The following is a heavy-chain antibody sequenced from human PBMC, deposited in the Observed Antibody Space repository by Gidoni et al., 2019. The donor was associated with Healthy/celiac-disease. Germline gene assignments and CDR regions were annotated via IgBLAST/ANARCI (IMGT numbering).Heavy chain of an antibody. D-gene: IGHD3-16*01. Sequence: EVQLVESGGGLVKPGGSLRLSCAASGFTFSSYSMNWVRQAPGKGLEWVSSISSSSSYIYYADSVKGRFTISRDNAKNSLYLQMNSLRAEDTAVYYCALEMATMGDSGLGAFDIWGQGTMVTVSS. CDR1: GFTFSSYS. CDR2: ISSSSSYI. V-gene: IGHV3-21*01. J-gene: IGHJ3*02. CDR3: ALEMATMGDSGLGAFDI.